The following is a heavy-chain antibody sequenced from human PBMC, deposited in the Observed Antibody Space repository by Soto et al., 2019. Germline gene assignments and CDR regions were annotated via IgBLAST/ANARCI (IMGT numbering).Heavy chain of an antibody. CDR2: ISGSGGST. J-gene: IGHJ6*02. CDR1: GFTFSSYA. D-gene: IGHD2-2*01. V-gene: IGHV3-23*01. CDR3: AKDARINYCSSTSCYDGYYYYGMDV. Sequence: GGSLRLSCAASGFTFSSYAMSWVRQAPGKGLEWVSAISGSGGSTYYADSVKGRFTISRDNSKNTLYLQMNSLRAEDTAVYYCAKDARINYCSSTSCYDGYYYYGMDVWGQGTTVTVSS.